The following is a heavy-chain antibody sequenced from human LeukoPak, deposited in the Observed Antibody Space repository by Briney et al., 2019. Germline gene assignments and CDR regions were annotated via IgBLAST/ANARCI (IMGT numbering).Heavy chain of an antibody. J-gene: IGHJ3*02. CDR3: ANAPLYYYDSSGYYPHDAFDI. V-gene: IGHV3-30*18. D-gene: IGHD3-22*01. CDR1: GFTFSSYG. Sequence: GGSLRLSCAASGFTFSSYGMHWVRQAPGKGLEWVAVISYDGSNKYYADYVKGRFTISRDNSKHTLYLQMNSLRAEDTAVYYCANAPLYYYDSSGYYPHDAFDIWGQGTMVTVSS. CDR2: ISYDGSNK.